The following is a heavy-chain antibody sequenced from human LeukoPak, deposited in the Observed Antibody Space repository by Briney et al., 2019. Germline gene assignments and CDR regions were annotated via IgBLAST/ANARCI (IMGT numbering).Heavy chain of an antibody. CDR2: IYHSGTS. J-gene: IGHJ4*02. Sequence: SETLSLTCTVSGGSISSYYWSWIRQPPGKGLEWIGYIYHSGTSNYNPSLKSRVTMSVDTSKSQFSLSLSSVTSADTAVYYCAKAAKFYYGSETYYYFDYWGQGILVTVS. V-gene: IGHV4-59*01. CDR1: GGSISSYY. D-gene: IGHD3-10*01. CDR3: AKAAKFYYGSETYYYFDY.